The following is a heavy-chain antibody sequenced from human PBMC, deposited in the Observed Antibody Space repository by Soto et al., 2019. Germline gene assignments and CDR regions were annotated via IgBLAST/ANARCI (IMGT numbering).Heavy chain of an antibody. CDR2: INSDGSST. CDR3: ARDLGQQLGNNWFDP. CDR1: GFTFSSYW. V-gene: IGHV3-74*01. J-gene: IGHJ5*02. Sequence: PWGSMRLSCAASGFTFSSYWVHWVRQAPGKGLVWVSRINSDGSSTSYADSVKGRFTISRDNAKNTLYLQMNSLRAEDTAVYYCARDLGQQLGNNWFDPWGQGTLVTVSS. D-gene: IGHD6-13*01.